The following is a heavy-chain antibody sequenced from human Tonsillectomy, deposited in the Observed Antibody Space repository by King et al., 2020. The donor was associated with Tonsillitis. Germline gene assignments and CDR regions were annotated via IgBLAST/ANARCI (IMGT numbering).Heavy chain of an antibody. CDR1: GFSLSTSGLG. D-gene: IGHD3-3*01. J-gene: IGHJ4*02. V-gene: IGHV2-5*02. Sequence: ITLKESGPTLVKPTQTLTLTCTFSGFSLSTSGLGVGWIRQPPGKDLEWLAHIYWDDDKRYSPSLKSRVTITKDTSKNQVLLTMTTMDPVDTATYYCARYTGDTIFGVVVSAYYFDYWGQGTLVTVSS. CDR3: ARYTGDTIFGVVVSAYYFDY. CDR2: IYWDDDK.